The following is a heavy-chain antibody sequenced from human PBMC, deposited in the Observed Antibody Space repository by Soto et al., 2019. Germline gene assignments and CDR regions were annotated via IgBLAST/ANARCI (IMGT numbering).Heavy chain of an antibody. D-gene: IGHD1-20*01. CDR3: ARETGSYNWNDGLMDV. CDR2: IDTSSTYI. J-gene: IGHJ6*02. CDR1: GFSFSSFT. Sequence: EVQLVESGGGLVKPGGSLRLSCAASGFSFSSFTMNWVRQAPGKGLEWVSSIDTSSTYIYYADSVTGRFTISRDNAKKSVYLQMHSLRAEDTAVYYCARETGSYNWNDGLMDVWGRGTTVTVSS. V-gene: IGHV3-21*02.